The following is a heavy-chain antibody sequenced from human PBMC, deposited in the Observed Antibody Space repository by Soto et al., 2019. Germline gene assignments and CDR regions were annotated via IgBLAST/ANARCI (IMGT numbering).Heavy chain of an antibody. Sequence: ASVKVSCKASGYTLTSYYMHWVRQAPVQGLAWMGIINPGGGSTSYAQNYQGRITMTRDTSTSTVYMELSSLRSEDTAVYYCEADLGYCSGGSCYGGDYWGQGTLVTVSS. J-gene: IGHJ4*02. V-gene: IGHV1-46*01. D-gene: IGHD2-15*01. CDR1: GYTLTSYY. CDR3: EADLGYCSGGSCYGGDY. CDR2: INPGGGST.